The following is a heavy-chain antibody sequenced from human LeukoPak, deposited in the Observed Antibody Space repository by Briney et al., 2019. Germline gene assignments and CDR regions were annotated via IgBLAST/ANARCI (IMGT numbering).Heavy chain of an antibody. CDR2: INHSGST. D-gene: IGHD4-11*01. CDR1: GGSFGGYY. V-gene: IGHV4-34*01. CDR3: ARVSLQYYFDY. J-gene: IGHJ4*02. Sequence: PSETLSLTCAVYGGSFGGYYWSWIRQPPGKGLEWIGEINHSGSTNYNPSLKSRVTISVDTSKNQFSLKLNSVTAADTAVYFCARVSLQYYFDYWGQGTLVTVSS.